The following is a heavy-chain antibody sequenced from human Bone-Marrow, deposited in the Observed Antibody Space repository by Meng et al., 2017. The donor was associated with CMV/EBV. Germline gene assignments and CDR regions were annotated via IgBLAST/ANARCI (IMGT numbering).Heavy chain of an antibody. CDR2: IYWDDNK. J-gene: IGHJ4*02. V-gene: IGHV2-5*02. CDR3: AHSAVTFPLDY. D-gene: IGHD4-17*01. Sequence: QNTWKNPGPTLVKPTQTLTLSCIFSGFSISTGGVSVGLIRQPPGKALEWLALIYWDDNKRYSPTLKSRLTITKDTSKNQVVLTLTNMDPVYTATNYCAHSAVTFPLDYWGQGTLVTVSS. CDR1: GFSISTGGVS.